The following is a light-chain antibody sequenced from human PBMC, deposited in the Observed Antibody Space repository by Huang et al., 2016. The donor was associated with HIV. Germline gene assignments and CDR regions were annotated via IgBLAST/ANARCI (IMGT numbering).Light chain of an antibody. CDR1: QSLLHSRTFNY. CDR3: MQSLQTPRA. Sequence: DIVMTQSPLFLSVSPGEPASMSCTSSQSLLHSRTFNYLDWYRQRPGQSPQLLIYLASNQASGVPVRFSGSGSSTNFTLRISAVEPEDAATYYCMQSLQTPRAFGQGTRVEVK. V-gene: IGKV2-28*01. J-gene: IGKJ1*01. CDR2: LAS.